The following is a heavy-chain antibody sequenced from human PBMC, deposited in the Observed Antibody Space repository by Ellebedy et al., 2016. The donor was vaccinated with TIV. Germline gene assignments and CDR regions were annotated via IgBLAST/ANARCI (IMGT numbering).Heavy chain of an antibody. Sequence: MPSETLSLTCTVSGGSISRSSYYWGWIRQPPGTGLEWIGSISYGGSAYYNPPLKSRVTISVDTSKNQFSLKLSSVTAADTAVYYCASADTPDAFDIWGQGTMVTVSS. CDR2: ISYGGSA. V-gene: IGHV4-39*07. CDR1: GGSISRSSYY. CDR3: ASADTPDAFDI. D-gene: IGHD2-15*01. J-gene: IGHJ3*02.